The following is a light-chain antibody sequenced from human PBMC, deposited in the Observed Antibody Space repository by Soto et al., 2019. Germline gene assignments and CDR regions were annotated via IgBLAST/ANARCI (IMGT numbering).Light chain of an antibody. V-gene: IGKV1-5*01. J-gene: IGKJ1*01. CDR2: DAS. CDR1: HSITNW. CDR3: QQYKIYSQT. Sequence: DIQMAQSPSSLSASVGDRVTMAWRASHSITNWLAWYQQKPGKAPKLLIYDASTLESGVPSRFSGSGSGTEFTLTISSLQPDDFATYYCQQYKIYSQTFAQGTKVDIK.